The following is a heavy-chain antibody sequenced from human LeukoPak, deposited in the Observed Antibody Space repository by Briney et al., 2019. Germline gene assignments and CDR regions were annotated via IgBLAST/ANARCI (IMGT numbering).Heavy chain of an antibody. CDR3: ARAQAYYYGSGSFDY. Sequence: GASVKVSCKASGYTFSNYGISWVRQAPGQGLEWMGWISAYNGNTNYAQKLQGRVTMTTDTSTSTAYMELRSLRSDDTAVYYCARAQAYYYGSGSFDYWGQGTLVTVSS. V-gene: IGHV1-18*01. CDR1: GYTFSNYG. CDR2: ISAYNGNT. D-gene: IGHD3-10*01. J-gene: IGHJ4*02.